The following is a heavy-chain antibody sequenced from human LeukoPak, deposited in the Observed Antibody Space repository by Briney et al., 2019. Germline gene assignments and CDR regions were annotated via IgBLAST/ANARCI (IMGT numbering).Heavy chain of an antibody. CDR2: INHSGST. J-gene: IGHJ4*02. V-gene: IGHV4-34*01. D-gene: IGHD3-10*01. Sequence: SETLSLTCAVYGGSFSGYYWSWIRQPPGKGLEWIGEINHSGSTNYNPSLKSRVTISVDTSKNQFSLKLSSVTAADTAVYYCARALHYYGSGSYLYWGQGTLVTVSS. CDR1: GGSFSGYY. CDR3: ARALHYYGSGSYLY.